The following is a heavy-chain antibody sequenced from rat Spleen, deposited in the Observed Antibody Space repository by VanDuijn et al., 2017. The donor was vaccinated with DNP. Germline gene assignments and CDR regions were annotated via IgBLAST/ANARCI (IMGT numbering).Heavy chain of an antibody. V-gene: IGHV5-27*01. J-gene: IGHJ2*01. CDR1: GFTFSNYD. CDR2: FSTSGGSI. CDR3: TTVYYGYNFGY. D-gene: IGHD1-9*01. Sequence: EVQLVESGGGLVQPGRSLKLSCAASGFTFSNYDMAWVRQAPKKGLEWVATFSTSGGSIYYSDSVKGRFTISRDNAKSTLYLRMDSLRSEDTATYYCTTVYYGYNFGYWGQGVMVTVSS.